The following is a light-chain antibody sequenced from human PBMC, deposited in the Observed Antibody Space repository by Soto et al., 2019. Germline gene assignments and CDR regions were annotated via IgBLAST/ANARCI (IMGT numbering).Light chain of an antibody. CDR2: GAS. J-gene: IGKJ1*01. Sequence: EIVMTQSPATLSVSTGGRATLSCRASQSISDTLAWYQQKPGQAPRLLIHGASTRATGFPGRFSGSGSGTDFTLTISSLQSEDFAVYYCQQYNNWPWTFGQGTKVDI. CDR3: QQYNNWPWT. CDR1: QSISDT. V-gene: IGKV3-15*01.